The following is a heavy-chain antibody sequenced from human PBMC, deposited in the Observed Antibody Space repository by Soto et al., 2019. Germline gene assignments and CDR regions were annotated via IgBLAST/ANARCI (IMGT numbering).Heavy chain of an antibody. Sequence: GGSLRLSCAASGFTFSSYSMNWVRQAPGKGLEWVSSISSSSSYIYYADSVKGRFTISRDNAKNSLYLQMNSLRAEDTAVYYCARDMEGSSWLYYYYGMDVWGQGTTVTVSS. D-gene: IGHD6-13*01. CDR1: GFTFSSYS. J-gene: IGHJ6*02. CDR3: ARDMEGSSWLYYYYGMDV. V-gene: IGHV3-21*01. CDR2: ISSSSSYI.